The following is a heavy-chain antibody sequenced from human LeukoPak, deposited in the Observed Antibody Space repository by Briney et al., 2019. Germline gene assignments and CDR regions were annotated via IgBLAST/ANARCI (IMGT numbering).Heavy chain of an antibody. CDR1: GASISSYY. V-gene: IGHV4-59*01. J-gene: IGHJ2*01. CDR3: ARSGYFDL. CDR2: IYSTGST. Sequence: SETLSLTCTVSGASISSYYWSWIRQPPGKGLEWIGYIYSTGSTNYNPSLKSRVTISVDTSKNQFSLKLSSVTAADTAVYHCARSGYFDLWGRGTLVTVSS. D-gene: IGHD3-3*01.